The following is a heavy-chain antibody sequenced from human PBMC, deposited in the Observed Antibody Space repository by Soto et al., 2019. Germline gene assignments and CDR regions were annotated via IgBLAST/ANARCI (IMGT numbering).Heavy chain of an antibody. CDR2: FDPEDGET. V-gene: IGHV1-24*01. D-gene: IGHD3-10*01. Sequence: QVQLVQSGAEVKKPGASVKVSCKVSGYTLTELSMHWVRQAPGKGLEWMGGFDPEDGETIYAQKFQGRVTMTEDISTDTADMELSSLRSEDTAVYYCATTCRGSNRFDPLGQGTLVTVSS. CDR1: GYTLTELS. J-gene: IGHJ5*02. CDR3: ATTCRGSNRFDP.